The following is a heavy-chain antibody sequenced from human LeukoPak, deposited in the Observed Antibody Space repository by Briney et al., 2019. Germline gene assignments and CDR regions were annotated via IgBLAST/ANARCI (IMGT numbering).Heavy chain of an antibody. Sequence: PSETLSLTCTVSGGSISSYYWSWIRQPAGKGLEWIGRIYTSGSTNYNPSLKSRVTISVDTSKNQFSLKLSSVTAADTAVYYCARGRNVGSLFGGVDYWGQGTLVTVSS. CDR3: ARGRNVGSLFGGVDY. D-gene: IGHD1-14*01. V-gene: IGHV4-4*07. CDR1: GGSISSYY. CDR2: IYTSGST. J-gene: IGHJ4*02.